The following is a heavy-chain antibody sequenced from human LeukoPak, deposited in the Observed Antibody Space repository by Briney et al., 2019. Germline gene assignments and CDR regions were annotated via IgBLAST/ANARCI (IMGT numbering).Heavy chain of an antibody. V-gene: IGHV1-69*06. Sequence: SVKVSCKASGGTFSSYAISWVRQAPGQGLEWMGGIIPIFGTANYAQKFQGRVTITADKSTSTAYMELSSLRSEDTAVYCCANERDHLSSQRWFDPWGQGTLVTVSS. CDR1: GGTFSSYA. J-gene: IGHJ5*02. CDR2: IIPIFGTA. CDR3: ANERDHLSSQRWFDP. D-gene: IGHD6-19*01.